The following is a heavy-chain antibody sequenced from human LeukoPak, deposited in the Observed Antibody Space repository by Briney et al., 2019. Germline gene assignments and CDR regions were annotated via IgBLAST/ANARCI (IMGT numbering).Heavy chain of an antibody. D-gene: IGHD1-26*01. CDR2: INRDGSST. CDR3: ARGMNTQWGLAFDI. V-gene: IGHV3-74*01. Sequence: PGGSLRLSCVGSGFTFSNYNMNWVRQAPGKGLVWVSRINRDGSSTTYADSVKGRFTISRDNAKNTVYLQMNSLRAEDTAVYYCARGMNTQWGLAFDIWGQGTMVTVSS. J-gene: IGHJ3*02. CDR1: GFTFSNYN.